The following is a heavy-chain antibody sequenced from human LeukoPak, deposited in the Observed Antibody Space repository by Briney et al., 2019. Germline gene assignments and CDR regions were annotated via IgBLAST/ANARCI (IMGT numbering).Heavy chain of an antibody. CDR3: ARGYSSSWYPDY. Sequence: PETLSLTCTVSGGSISSYYWSWIRQPPGKGLEWIGYIYYSGSTNYNPSLKSRVTISVDTSKNQFSLKLSSVTAADTAVYYCARGYSSSWYPDYWGQGTLVTVSS. J-gene: IGHJ4*02. V-gene: IGHV4-59*01. CDR1: GGSISSYY. D-gene: IGHD6-13*01. CDR2: IYYSGST.